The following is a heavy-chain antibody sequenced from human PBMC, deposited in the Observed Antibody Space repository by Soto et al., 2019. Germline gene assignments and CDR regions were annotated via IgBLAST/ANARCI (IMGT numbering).Heavy chain of an antibody. CDR3: VKNSGWFNT. Sequence: GGSLRLSCAAAGFTFGATDMSWVRQAPGEGLEWVSTIDGSGGITYYADSVKGRFTISRDNSRNTVYLQMNSLRGDDTALYYCVKNSGWFNTWGQGALVTVSS. CDR1: GFTFGATD. V-gene: IGHV3-23*01. J-gene: IGHJ5*02. D-gene: IGHD3-10*01. CDR2: IDGSGGIT.